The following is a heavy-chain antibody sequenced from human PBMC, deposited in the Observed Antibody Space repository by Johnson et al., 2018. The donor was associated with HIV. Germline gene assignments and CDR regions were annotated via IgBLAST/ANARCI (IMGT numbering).Heavy chain of an antibody. CDR2: ISNSASAI. Sequence: QVQLVESGGGVVQPGRSLRLSCAASGFTFSDYYLTWIRQAPGKGLEWISYISNSASAIYYGDSVKGRFTISRDNSKNTLSLQMNSLRAEDTALYYCARCRDAYTLLSAFDIWGQGTMVTVSS. CDR3: ARCRDAYTLLSAFDI. V-gene: IGHV3-11*04. J-gene: IGHJ3*02. D-gene: IGHD5-24*01. CDR1: GFTFSDYY.